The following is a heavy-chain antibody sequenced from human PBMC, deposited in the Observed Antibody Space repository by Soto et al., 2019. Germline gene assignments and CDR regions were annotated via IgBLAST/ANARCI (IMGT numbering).Heavy chain of an antibody. V-gene: IGHV1-69*01. CDR3: ARDYSVRYNWGPYYYYYGMDV. CDR1: RGTFSSYP. Sequence: SLQISCKTSRGTFSSYPNSWLRQAPGQGLEWVGGIIPTFGTANYAQKFQGRVTITADESTSTAYMELSSLRSEDTAVYYCARDYSVRYNWGPYYYYYGMDVWGQGTTVTVSS. CDR2: IIPTFGTA. D-gene: IGHD1-1*01. J-gene: IGHJ6*02.